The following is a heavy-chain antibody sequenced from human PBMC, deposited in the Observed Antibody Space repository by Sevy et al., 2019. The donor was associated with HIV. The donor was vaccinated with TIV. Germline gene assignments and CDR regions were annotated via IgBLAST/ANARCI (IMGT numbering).Heavy chain of an antibody. J-gene: IGHJ3*02. Sequence: GGSLRLSCAASGFTFSNAWMSWVRQAPGKGLEWVGRIKSKTDGGTTDYAAPVKGRFTISRDDSKNTLYLQMNSLKTEDTAVYYCTTTLKWELIELGAFDIWGQGTMVTVSS. CDR2: IKSKTDGGTT. D-gene: IGHD1-26*01. CDR1: GFTFSNAW. CDR3: TTTLKWELIELGAFDI. V-gene: IGHV3-15*01.